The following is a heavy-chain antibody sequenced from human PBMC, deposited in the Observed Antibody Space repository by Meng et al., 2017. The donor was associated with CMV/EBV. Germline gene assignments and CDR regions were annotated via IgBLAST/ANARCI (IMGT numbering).Heavy chain of an antibody. CDR1: GGSISSYY. CDR3: ARDSRGHGGEFDP. CDR2: IYYSGST. D-gene: IGHD3-10*01. Sequence: GSLRLSCTVSGGSISSYYWSWIRQPPGKGLEWIGYIYYSGSTNYNPSLKSRVTTSVDTSKNQFSLKLSSVTAADTAVYYCARDSRGHGGEFDPWGQGTLVTVSS. V-gene: IGHV4-59*01. J-gene: IGHJ5*02.